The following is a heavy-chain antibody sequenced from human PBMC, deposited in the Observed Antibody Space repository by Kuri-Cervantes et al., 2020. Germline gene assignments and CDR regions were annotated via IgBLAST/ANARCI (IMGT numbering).Heavy chain of an antibody. J-gene: IGHJ4*02. D-gene: IGHD5-12*01. Sequence: GESLKIFCAASGFTFSSYAMHWVRQAPGKGLEWVAVISYDGGNKYYADSVKGRFTISRDNSKNTLYLQMNSLRAEDTAVYYCARDIGHSYDGLDYWGQGTLVTVSS. CDR3: ARDIGHSYDGLDY. CDR1: GFTFSSYA. V-gene: IGHV3-30-3*01. CDR2: ISYDGGNK.